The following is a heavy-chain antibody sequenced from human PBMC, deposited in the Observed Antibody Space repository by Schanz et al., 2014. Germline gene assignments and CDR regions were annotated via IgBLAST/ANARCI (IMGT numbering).Heavy chain of an antibody. CDR1: GFTFSTYA. V-gene: IGHV3-23*01. J-gene: IGHJ3*02. CDR3: ARLATSKSRLGDAVDI. Sequence: VQLLQSGGALVQPGGSLRLSCSASGFTFSTYAMSWARQTPGKGLEWVSAISGSGASTYYADSVKGRFTISRDNSKNTLYLQMKSLRVEDTAVYYCARLATSKSRLGDAVDIWGQGTMVAVSS. D-gene: IGHD6-6*01. CDR2: ISGSGAST.